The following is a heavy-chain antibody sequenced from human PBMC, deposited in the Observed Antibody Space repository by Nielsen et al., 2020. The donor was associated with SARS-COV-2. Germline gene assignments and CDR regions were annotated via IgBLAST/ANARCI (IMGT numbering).Heavy chain of an antibody. CDR3: ASPLRYFDWLSLEI. V-gene: IGHV5-10-1*01. CDR1: DNSFTSYW. D-gene: IGHD3-9*01. Sequence: GESLKISCKGSDNSFTSYWISWVRQMPGKGLEWMGKIDLSDSYTKYSPSFQGHVTISVDKSISTAYLQWSSLKASDTAMYYCASPLRYFDWLSLEIWGQGALVTVSS. CDR2: IDLSDSYT. J-gene: IGHJ4*02.